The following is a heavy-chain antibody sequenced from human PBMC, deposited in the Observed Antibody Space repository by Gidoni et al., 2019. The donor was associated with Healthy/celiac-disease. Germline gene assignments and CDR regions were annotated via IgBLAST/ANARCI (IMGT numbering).Heavy chain of an antibody. V-gene: IGHV4-39*01. CDR1: GGSISSSSYY. CDR3: ASLRRDGRTSD. CDR2: IYYSGST. J-gene: IGHJ4*02. Sequence: QLQLQESGPGLVKPSETLSLTCTVSGGSISSSSYYWGWIRQPPGKGLEWIGSIYYSGSTYYNPSLKSRVTISVDTSKNQFSLKLSSVTAADTAVYYCASLRRDGRTSDWGQGTLVTVSS. D-gene: IGHD3-16*01.